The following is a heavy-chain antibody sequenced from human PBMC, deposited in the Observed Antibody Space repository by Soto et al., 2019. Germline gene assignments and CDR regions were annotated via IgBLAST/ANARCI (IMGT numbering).Heavy chain of an antibody. V-gene: IGHV4-39*01. CDR3: ARRGSGSYSDY. J-gene: IGHJ4*02. CDR2: IYYSGST. Sequence: SETLSLTCTVSGGSISSGGYYWSWIRQHPGKGLEWIGSIYYSGSTYYNPSLKSRVTISVDTSKNQFSLKLSSVTAADTAVYYCARRGSGSYSDYWGQGTLVTVPQ. CDR1: GGSISSGGYY. D-gene: IGHD1-26*01.